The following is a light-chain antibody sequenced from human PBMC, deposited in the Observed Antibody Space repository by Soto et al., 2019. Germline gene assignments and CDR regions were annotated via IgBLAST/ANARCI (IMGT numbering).Light chain of an antibody. CDR2: GVS. CDR3: QRYNNWPS. V-gene: IGKV3-20*01. CDR1: QSVTSNY. J-gene: IGKJ3*01. Sequence: EIVLTQSPGTLSLSPGEGATLTCKTSQSVTSNYLAWYQQKPGKAPKLLIYGVSSRATGIPDRFSGSGSGTDFTLTISSLQSEDFAVYYCQRYNNWPSFGPGTKVDI.